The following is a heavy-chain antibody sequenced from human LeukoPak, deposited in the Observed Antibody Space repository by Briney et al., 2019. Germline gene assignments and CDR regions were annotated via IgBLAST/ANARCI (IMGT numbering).Heavy chain of an antibody. CDR3: AKDWAPYCGGDCYFNY. J-gene: IGHJ4*02. D-gene: IGHD2-21*02. CDR2: ISYDGTNK. CDR1: GFIFNNYG. Sequence: GGSLRLSCAASGFIFNNYGMHWVRQAPGKGLEWVAVISYDGTNKNYADSVKGRFTISRDCSKNTVYLQMNSLRVEDTAVYYCAKDWAPYCGGDCYFNYWGQGTLVTVSS. V-gene: IGHV3-30*18.